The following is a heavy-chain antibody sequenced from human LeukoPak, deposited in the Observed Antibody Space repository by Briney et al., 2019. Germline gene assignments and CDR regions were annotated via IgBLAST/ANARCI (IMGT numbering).Heavy chain of an antibody. CDR1: GYTFTGYY. V-gene: IGHV1-2*02. J-gene: IGHJ5*02. CDR2: INPNSGGT. Sequence: ASVKVSCKASGYTFTGYYMHWVRQAPGQGLEWMRWINPNSGGTNYAQKFQGRVTMTRDTSISTAYMELSRLRSDDTAVYYCARGFGKWLVFNWFAPWGQGTLVTVSS. D-gene: IGHD6-19*01. CDR3: ARGFGKWLVFNWFAP.